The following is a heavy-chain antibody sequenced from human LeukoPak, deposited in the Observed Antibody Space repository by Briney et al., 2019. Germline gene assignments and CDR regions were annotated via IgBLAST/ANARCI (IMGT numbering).Heavy chain of an antibody. CDR2: IYYSGST. J-gene: IGHJ6*02. Sequence: PSETLSLTCTVSGGSMSSYYWSWIRQPPGKGLEWIGYIYYSGSTNYNPSLKSRVTLSVDTSKNQFSLKLISVTAADTAVYYCAREAGKYYFHGMDVWGQGTTVTVSS. V-gene: IGHV4-59*01. CDR3: AREAGKYYFHGMDV. CDR1: GGSMSSYY.